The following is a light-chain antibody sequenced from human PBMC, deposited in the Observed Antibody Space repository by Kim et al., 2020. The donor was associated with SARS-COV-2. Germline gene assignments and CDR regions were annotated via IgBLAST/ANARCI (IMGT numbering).Light chain of an antibody. Sequence: ASLGARVKITGRASQSIRSWLYWYQQKPGKAPQLLIYKASSLESGVPSRFSGSGSGTEFTLTIISLQPDDFATYYCQQYDNYSFTFVPGTKVDIK. CDR2: KAS. J-gene: IGKJ3*01. CDR1: QSIRSW. V-gene: IGKV1-5*03. CDR3: QQYDNYSFT.